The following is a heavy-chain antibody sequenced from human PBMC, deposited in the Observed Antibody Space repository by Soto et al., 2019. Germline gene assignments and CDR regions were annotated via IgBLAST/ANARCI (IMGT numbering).Heavy chain of an antibody. CDR3: ARSDSGEPLTYDS. J-gene: IGHJ4*02. CDR1: GFSIGTSGVG. V-gene: IGHV2-5*02. D-gene: IGHD3-10*01. CDR2: IYWDDDK. Sequence: SGPTLVNPTQTLTLTCSFSGFSIGTSGVGVGWIRQPPGKALEWLALIYWDDDKRYRPSLKSRLSITKDTSKNQVVLRMTNMDPADTGTYYCARSDSGEPLTYDSWGQGTLVTVSS.